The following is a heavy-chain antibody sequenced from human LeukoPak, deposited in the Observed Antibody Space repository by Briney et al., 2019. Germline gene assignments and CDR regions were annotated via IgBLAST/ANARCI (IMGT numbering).Heavy chain of an antibody. V-gene: IGHV4-59*01. D-gene: IGHD2-21*01. J-gene: IGHJ6*04. CDR2: IYYSGST. CDR1: GGSISSYY. Sequence: SETLSLTCTVSGGSISSYYWSWIRQPPGKGLEXXGYIYYSGSTNYNPSLKSRVTISVDTSKNQFSLKLSSVTAADTAVYYCARGIGYYYGMDVWGKGTTVTVSS. CDR3: ARGIGYYYGMDV.